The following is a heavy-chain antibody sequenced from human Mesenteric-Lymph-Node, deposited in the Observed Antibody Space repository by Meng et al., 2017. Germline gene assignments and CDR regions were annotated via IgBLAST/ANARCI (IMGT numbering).Heavy chain of an antibody. J-gene: IGHJ5*02. CDR1: GFTFSTFA. CDR2: ITGSGDTT. D-gene: IGHD5-18*01. CDR3: AKGGGYSYGYLPS. Sequence: GESLKISCAASGFTFSTFAMSWVRQAPGRGLEWVSTITGSGDTTYYADSVKGRFTISRDKSMNTVDVQMNSLRVEDTAIYYCAKGGGYSYGYLPSWGQGTLVTVSS. V-gene: IGHV3-23*01.